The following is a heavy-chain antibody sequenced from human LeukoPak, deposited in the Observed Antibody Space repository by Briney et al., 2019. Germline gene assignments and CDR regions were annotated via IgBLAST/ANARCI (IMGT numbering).Heavy chain of an antibody. CDR1: GGSISSSSHF. Sequence: SETLSLTCTVYGGSISSSSHFWGWIRQPPGKGLEWIGSIYYSGSTYYNPSLESRVTISVDTSKNQFSLKVASVTAADTAVYYCVRRGGPSGTYYFDSWGQGTLVTVSS. CDR3: VRRGGPSGTYYFDS. J-gene: IGHJ4*02. V-gene: IGHV4-39*01. CDR2: IYYSGST. D-gene: IGHD1-26*01.